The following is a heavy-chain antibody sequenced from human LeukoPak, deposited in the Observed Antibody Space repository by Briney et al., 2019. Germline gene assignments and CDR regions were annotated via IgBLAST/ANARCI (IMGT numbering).Heavy chain of an antibody. CDR1: GGSISSGGYS. D-gene: IGHD3-10*01. V-gene: IGHV4-30-2*01. CDR2: IYHSGST. Sequence: PSETLSLTCAVSGGSISSGGYSWGWIRQPPGRGLEWIGYIYHSGSTYYNPSLKSRVTISVDRSKNQFSLKLSSVTAADTAVYYCARGVVRDLFDPWGQGTLVTVSS. CDR3: ARGVVRDLFDP. J-gene: IGHJ5*02.